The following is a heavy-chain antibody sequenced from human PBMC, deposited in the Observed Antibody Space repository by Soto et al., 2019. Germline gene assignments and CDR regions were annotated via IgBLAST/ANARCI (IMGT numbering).Heavy chain of an antibody. J-gene: IGHJ4*02. D-gene: IGHD6-19*01. V-gene: IGHV3-48*02. CDR1: GFMFDSYP. CDR3: AKSGDSAGWGIDF. Sequence: VQLVVSGGGLVQPGGSLRLSCVGSGFMFDSYPMNWVRQAPGKGLECVSYINSGSDSIYYAESVKGRFTISRDNARNSLSLQMNSLSDEDTAVYYCAKSGDSAGWGIDFWGQGTLVTVSS. CDR2: INSGSDSI.